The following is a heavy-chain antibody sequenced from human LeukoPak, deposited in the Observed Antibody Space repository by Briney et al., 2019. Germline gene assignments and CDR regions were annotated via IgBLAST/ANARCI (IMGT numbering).Heavy chain of an antibody. CDR2: ISGSGGST. CDR3: AREGPRGNSQFDY. D-gene: IGHD2/OR15-2a*01. Sequence: GSLRPSCAASGFTFSSYAMSWVRPAPGKGLEWVSAISGSGGSTYYADSVKGRFTISRDNSKNTLYLQMNSLRAEDTAVYYCAREGPRGNSQFDYWGQGTLVTVSS. V-gene: IGHV3-23*01. CDR1: GFTFSSYA. J-gene: IGHJ4*02.